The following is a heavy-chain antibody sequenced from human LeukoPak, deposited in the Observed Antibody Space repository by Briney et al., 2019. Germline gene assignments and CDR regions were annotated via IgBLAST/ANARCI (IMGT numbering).Heavy chain of an antibody. CDR1: GGTFTSYS. D-gene: IGHD2-2*01. CDR2: IVPIFGTA. J-gene: IGHJ6*03. Sequence: GASVKVSCKASGGTFTSYSVSWVRQAPGHGLEWMGGIVPIFGTANYAQKFQGRVTITTDESTSTAYMELSSLRSEDTAVYYCARVVGYCSSTSCSTHYYYYMDVWGKGTTVTVSS. V-gene: IGHV1-69*05. CDR3: ARVVGYCSSTSCSTHYYYYMDV.